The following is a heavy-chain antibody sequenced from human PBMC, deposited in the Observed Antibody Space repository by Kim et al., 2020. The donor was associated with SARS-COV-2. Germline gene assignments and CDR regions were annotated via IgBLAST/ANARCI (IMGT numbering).Heavy chain of an antibody. Sequence: SETLSLTCTVSGGSISSSSYYWGWIRQPPGKGLEWIGSIYYSGSTYYNPSLKSRVTISVDTSKNQFSLKLSSVTAADTAVYYCARHVDYDSSGYYVTDPFDYWGQGTLVTVSS. J-gene: IGHJ4*02. CDR2: IYYSGST. V-gene: IGHV4-39*01. CDR1: GGSISSSSYY. CDR3: ARHVDYDSSGYYVTDPFDY. D-gene: IGHD3-22*01.